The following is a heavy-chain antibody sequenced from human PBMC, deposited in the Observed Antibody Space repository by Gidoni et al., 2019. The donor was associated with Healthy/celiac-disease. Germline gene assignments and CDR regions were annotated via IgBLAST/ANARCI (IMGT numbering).Heavy chain of an antibody. CDR3: ARDPSLYDSSGYSAPNLDY. V-gene: IGHV3-33*01. J-gene: IGHJ4*02. CDR2: IWYDGSNK. Sequence: QVQLVESGGGVVQPGRSLRLSCAASGFTFSSYGMHWVRQAPGKGLEWVAVIWYDGSNKYYADSVKGRFTISRDNSKNTLYLQMNSLRAEDTAVYYCARDPSLYDSSGYSAPNLDYWGQGTLVTVSS. D-gene: IGHD3-22*01. CDR1: GFTFSSYG.